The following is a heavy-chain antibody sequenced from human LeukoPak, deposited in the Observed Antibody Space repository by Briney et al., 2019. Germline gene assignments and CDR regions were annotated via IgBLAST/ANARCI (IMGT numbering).Heavy chain of an antibody. V-gene: IGHV4-34*01. D-gene: IGHD6-19*01. CDR2: INHSGST. CDR1: GGSFSGYY. CDR3: ASEYSSGCRFDY. J-gene: IGHJ4*02. Sequence: SETLSLTCAVYGGSFSGYYWSWIRQPPGKGLEWIGEINHSGSTNYNPSLKSRVTISVDTSKNQFSLKLSSVTAADTAVYYCASEYSSGCRFDYWGQGTLVTVSS.